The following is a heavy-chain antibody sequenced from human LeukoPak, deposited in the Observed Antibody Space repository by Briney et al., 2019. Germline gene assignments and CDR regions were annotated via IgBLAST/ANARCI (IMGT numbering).Heavy chain of an antibody. Sequence: GGSLRLSCAASRFTFSSYAMSWVRQAPGRGLEWVSFNSASGDSTYYADSVKGRFTISRDNSKNTLHLQMNSLRAEDTAVYYCATRNYFEYWGQGTLVTVSS. J-gene: IGHJ4*02. CDR1: RFTFSSYA. CDR2: NSASGDST. V-gene: IGHV3-23*01. CDR3: ATRNYFEY.